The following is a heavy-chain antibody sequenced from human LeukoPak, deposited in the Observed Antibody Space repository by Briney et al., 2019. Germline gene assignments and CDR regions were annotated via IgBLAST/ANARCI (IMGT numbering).Heavy chain of an antibody. CDR3: ARDHGTMVRGVIYYFDY. J-gene: IGHJ4*02. D-gene: IGHD3-10*01. CDR1: GYTFTGYY. Sequence: ASVKVSCKASGYTFTGYYMYWVRQARGKGREGMGWINPNSGGTNYAQKFQGRVTMTRDTSISTAYMELSRLRSDDTAVYYCARDHGTMVRGVIYYFDYWGQGTLVTVSS. V-gene: IGHV1-2*02. CDR2: INPNSGGT.